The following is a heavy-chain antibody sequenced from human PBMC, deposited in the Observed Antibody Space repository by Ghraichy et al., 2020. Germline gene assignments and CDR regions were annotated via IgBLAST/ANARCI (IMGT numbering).Heavy chain of an antibody. J-gene: IGHJ6*02. V-gene: IGHV3-11*01. Sequence: GGSLRLSCAASGFTFSDYYMSWIRQAPGKGLEWVSYISSSGSTIYYADSVKGRFTISRDNAKNSLYLQMNSLRAEDTAVYYCARDSYYDSSGYYPIYYYYYGMDVWGQGTTVTVSS. D-gene: IGHD3-22*01. CDR1: GFTFSDYY. CDR2: ISSSGSTI. CDR3: ARDSYYDSSGYYPIYYYYYGMDV.